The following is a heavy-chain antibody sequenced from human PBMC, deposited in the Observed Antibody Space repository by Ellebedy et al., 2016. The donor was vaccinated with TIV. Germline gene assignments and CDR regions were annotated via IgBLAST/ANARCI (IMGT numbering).Heavy chain of an antibody. CDR1: GGSISNYY. J-gene: IGHJ4*02. D-gene: IGHD4-17*01. CDR2: IYHSGST. CDR3: ARRTVTTGDFDY. V-gene: IGHV4-59*08. Sequence: MPGGSLRLSCSVSGGSISNYYWSWIRQPPGKGLEWLGHIYHSGSTNYNPSLKSRVTMSVDTSKNQFSLKLSSVTAADTAVYYCARRTVTTGDFDYWGQGTLVTVSS.